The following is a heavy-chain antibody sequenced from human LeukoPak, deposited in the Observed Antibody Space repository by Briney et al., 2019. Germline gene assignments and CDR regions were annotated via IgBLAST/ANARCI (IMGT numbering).Heavy chain of an antibody. D-gene: IGHD3-3*01. CDR3: ARPQWYYDFWSGFDY. CDR2: ISSSSSTI. Sequence: GGSLRLSCAASGFTFSTYSMNWVRQAPGKGLEWVSYISSSSSTIYYADSVKGRFTISRDNAKNSLYLQMNSLRAEDTAVYYCARPQWYYDFWSGFDYWGQGTLVTVSS. J-gene: IGHJ4*02. CDR1: GFTFSTYS. V-gene: IGHV3-48*01.